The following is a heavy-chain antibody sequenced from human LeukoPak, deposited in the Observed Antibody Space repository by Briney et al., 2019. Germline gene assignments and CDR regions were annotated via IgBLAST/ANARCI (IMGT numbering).Heavy chain of an antibody. D-gene: IGHD5-18*01. Sequence: ETLSLTCTVSGYSISSGYYWGWIRQPPGKGLEWVSVIYSGGSTYYADSVKGRFTISRDNSKNTLYLQMNSLRAEDTAVYYCARGGYSYGNFDYWGQGTLVTVSS. CDR1: GYSISSGYY. CDR2: IYSGGST. V-gene: IGHV3-53*01. J-gene: IGHJ4*02. CDR3: ARGGYSYGNFDY.